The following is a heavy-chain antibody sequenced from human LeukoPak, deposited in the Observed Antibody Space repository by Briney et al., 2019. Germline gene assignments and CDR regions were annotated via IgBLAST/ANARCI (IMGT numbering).Heavy chain of an antibody. CDR1: GGSISSYY. CDR2: IYTSGST. V-gene: IGHV4-4*07. CDR3: ASIVVVTAADPSDAFDI. Sequence: SETLSLTCTVSGGSISSYYWRWIRQPAGKGLEWIGRIYTSGSTNYNPSLKSRVTMSVDTSKNQFSLKLSSVTAAETAVYYCASIVVVTAADPSDAFDIWGQGTMVTVSS. D-gene: IGHD2-21*02. J-gene: IGHJ3*02.